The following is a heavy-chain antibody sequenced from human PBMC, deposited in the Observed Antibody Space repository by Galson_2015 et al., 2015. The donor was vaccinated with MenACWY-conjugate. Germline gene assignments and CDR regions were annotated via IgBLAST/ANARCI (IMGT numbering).Heavy chain of an antibody. J-gene: IGHJ1*01. Sequence: SLRLSCAASGLTYTNYAMTWVRQAPGKGLEWVSGITTSGGSTHYADSVKGRFTISRDNSKDTLDLQMNSLRAEDTAVYFCANWNCIRSSCYPGVHSGQGTLVTVSS. D-gene: IGHD2-2*01. V-gene: IGHV3-23*01. CDR2: ITTSGGST. CDR3: ANWNCIRSSCYPGVH. CDR1: GLTYTNYA.